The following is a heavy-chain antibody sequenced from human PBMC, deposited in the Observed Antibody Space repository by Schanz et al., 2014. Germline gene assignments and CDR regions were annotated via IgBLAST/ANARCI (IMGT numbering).Heavy chain of an antibody. CDR2: IRYDGSSK. J-gene: IGHJ4*02. CDR1: GFTFTSYS. D-gene: IGHD3-10*01. CDR3: AKEDRNHNXXXXY. V-gene: IGHV3-30*02. Sequence: QVQLVQSGGGVVQPGGSLRLSCAASGFTFTSYSMHWVRQAPGRGLEWVAFIRYDGSSKYYADSVRGRFTISRDDSKNTLYLQMNSLXXXXXXXYYCAKEDRNHNXXXXYWGQGTLVTVSS.